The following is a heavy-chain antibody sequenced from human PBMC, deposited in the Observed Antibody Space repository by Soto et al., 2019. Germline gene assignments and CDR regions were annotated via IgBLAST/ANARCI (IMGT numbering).Heavy chain of an antibody. CDR3: AADRDGDYVEGSAWFDP. CDR1: GFTFTSSA. V-gene: IGHV1-58*01. CDR2: IVVGSGNT. Sequence: SVKVSCKASGFTFTSSAVQWVRQARGQRLEWIGWIVVGSGNTNYAQKFQERVTITRDMSTSTAYMELSSLRSEDTAVYYCAADRDGDYVEGSAWFDPWGQGTLVTVSS. D-gene: IGHD4-17*01. J-gene: IGHJ5*02.